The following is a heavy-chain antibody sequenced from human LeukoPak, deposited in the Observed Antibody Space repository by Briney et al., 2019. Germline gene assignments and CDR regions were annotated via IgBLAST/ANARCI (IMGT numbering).Heavy chain of an antibody. CDR2: IYYSGST. D-gene: IGHD2-2*01. CDR3: ARHAESSTTLYYYYYYGMDV. CDR1: GGSISSSSCY. Sequence: PSATLSLTCTVSGGSISSSSCYWGWIRQPPGKGLEWIVSIYYSGSTYYNPSLKSRFTISVDTSNNQFSLKLSSVTAADTAVYQCARHAESSTTLYYYYYYGMDVWGQGTTVTVSS. J-gene: IGHJ6*02. V-gene: IGHV4-39*01.